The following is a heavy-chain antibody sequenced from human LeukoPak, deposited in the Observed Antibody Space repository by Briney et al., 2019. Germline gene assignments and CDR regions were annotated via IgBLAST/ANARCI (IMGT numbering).Heavy chain of an antibody. CDR3: ARVNREDYLKDYHYDL. V-gene: IGHV3-48*03. CDR2: ISSSGSTI. D-gene: IGHD4/OR15-4a*01. J-gene: IGHJ4*02. CDR1: GFTFSSYE. Sequence: PGGSLRLSCAASGFTFSSYEMNWVRQAPGKGLEWVSYISSSGSTIYYADSVKGRFTISRDNAKKALYLEMSRLGAEDTAVYYCARVNREDYLKDYHYDLWGQGTLVTVTS.